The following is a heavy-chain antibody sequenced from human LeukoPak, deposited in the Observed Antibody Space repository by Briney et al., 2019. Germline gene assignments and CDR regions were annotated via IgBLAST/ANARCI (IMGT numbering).Heavy chain of an antibody. CDR2: INHSGST. J-gene: IGHJ4*02. CDR3: AREEHTAARWSFDY. Sequence: PSETLSLTCAVYGGSFSGYYWSWIRQPPGKGLEWIGEINHSGSTNYNPSLKSRVTISVDTSKNQFSLKLSSVTAADTAVYYCAREEHTAARWSFDYWGQGTLATVSS. D-gene: IGHD5-18*01. V-gene: IGHV4-34*01. CDR1: GGSFSGYY.